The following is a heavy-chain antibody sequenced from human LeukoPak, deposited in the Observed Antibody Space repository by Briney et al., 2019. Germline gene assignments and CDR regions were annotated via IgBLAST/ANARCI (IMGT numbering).Heavy chain of an antibody. D-gene: IGHD2-21*02. CDR2: ISAYNGNT. CDR1: GYTFTSYG. J-gene: IGHJ4*02. Sequence: GASVKVSCKASGYTFTSYGISWVRQAPGQGLEWMGWISAYNGNTNYAQKLQGRVTITTDTSTSTAYMELRSLRSDDTAVYYCARGHYSGYDWEYCGGDCYSVSFDYWGQGTLVTVSS. CDR3: ARGHYSGYDWEYCGGDCYSVSFDY. V-gene: IGHV1-18*01.